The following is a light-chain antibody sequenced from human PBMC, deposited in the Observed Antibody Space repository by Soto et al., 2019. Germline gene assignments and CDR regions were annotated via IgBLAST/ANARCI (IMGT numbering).Light chain of an antibody. CDR2: EGS. CDR3: CSYAGSSTYV. V-gene: IGLV2-23*01. J-gene: IGLJ1*01. Sequence: QSVLTQPASVSGSPGQSITISCTETSSDVGSYNLVSWYQQHPGKAPKLMIYEGSKRPSGVSNRFSGSKSDNTASLTISGLQAEDEADYYCCSYAGSSTYVFGTGTKVTVL. CDR1: SSDVGSYNL.